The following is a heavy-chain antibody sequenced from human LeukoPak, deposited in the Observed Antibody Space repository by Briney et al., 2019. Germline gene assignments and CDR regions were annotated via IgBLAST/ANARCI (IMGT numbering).Heavy chain of an antibody. D-gene: IGHD2-15*01. CDR2: IIPIFGTA. V-gene: IGHV1-69*13. CDR1: GGTFSSYA. J-gene: IGHJ6*03. Sequence: GAPVKVSCKASGGTFSSYAISWVRQAPGQGLEWMGGIIPIFGTANYAQKFQGRVTITADESTSTAYMELSSLRSEDTAVYYCTTRPSYYYYYMDVWGKGTTVTVSS. CDR3: TTRPSYYYYYMDV.